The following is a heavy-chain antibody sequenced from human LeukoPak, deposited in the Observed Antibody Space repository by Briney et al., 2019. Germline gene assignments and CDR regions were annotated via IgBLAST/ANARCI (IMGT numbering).Heavy chain of an antibody. J-gene: IGHJ6*03. CDR2: ISYDGSNK. Sequence: GGSLRLSCAASGFTFSSYAMHWVRQAPGKGLEWVAVISYDGSNKYYADSVKGRFTISRDNSKNTLYLQMNSLRAEDTAVYYCARSVWGYYYMDVWGKGTTVTVSS. CDR1: GFTFSSYA. D-gene: IGHD7-27*01. V-gene: IGHV3-30-3*01. CDR3: ARSVWGYYYMDV.